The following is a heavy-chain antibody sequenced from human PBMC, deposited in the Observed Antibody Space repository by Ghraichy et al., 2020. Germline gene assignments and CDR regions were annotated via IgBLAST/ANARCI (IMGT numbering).Heavy chain of an antibody. CDR2: ISWNSDSI. V-gene: IGHV3-9*01. D-gene: IGHD1-26*01. CDR1: GFTFDDYA. CDR3: VKDWRSFPQYYFDY. Sequence: GGSLRLSCAASGFTFDDYAMHWVRQAPGKGPEWVSGISWNSDSIAYADSVKGRFTISRENAKNSLYLQMNSLRAEDTALYYCVKDWRSFPQYYFDYWGQGTQVTVSS. J-gene: IGHJ4*02.